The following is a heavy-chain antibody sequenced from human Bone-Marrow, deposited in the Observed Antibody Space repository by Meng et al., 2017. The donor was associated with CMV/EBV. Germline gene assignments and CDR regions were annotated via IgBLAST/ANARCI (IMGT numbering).Heavy chain of an antibody. J-gene: IGHJ6*01. CDR3: AKGGSSSGNYYGMDV. Sequence: GESLKISCAASGFTFSSYAMSWVRQAPGKGLEWVSVIYSGGSSTYYADSVKGRFTISRDNSKNTLYLQMNSLRAEDTAVYYCAKGGSSSGNYYGMDVWGQGTTVTVYS. CDR2: IYSGGSST. V-gene: IGHV3-23*03. D-gene: IGHD6-6*01. CDR1: GFTFSSYA.